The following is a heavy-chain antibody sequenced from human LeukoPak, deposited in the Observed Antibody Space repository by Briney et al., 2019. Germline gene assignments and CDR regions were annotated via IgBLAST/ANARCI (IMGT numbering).Heavy chain of an antibody. V-gene: IGHV3-53*01. D-gene: IGHD6-19*01. J-gene: IGHJ4*02. CDR1: GFTVSSNY. CDR2: IYSGGST. CDR3: ARAGQWPNFYYFDY. Sequence: QPGGSLRLSCAASGFTVSSNYMSWVRQAPGKGLEWVSVIYSGGSTSYADSVKGRFTISRDNSKNTLYLQMNSLRADDTAVYYCARAGQWPNFYYFDYWGQGTLLTVFS.